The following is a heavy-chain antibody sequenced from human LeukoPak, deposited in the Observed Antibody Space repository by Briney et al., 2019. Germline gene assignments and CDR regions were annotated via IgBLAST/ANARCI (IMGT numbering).Heavy chain of an antibody. J-gene: IGHJ4*02. CDR1: GFTVSSNY. V-gene: IGHV3-66*01. Sequence: GGSLRLSCAASGFTVSSNYMSLVRQAPGKGLEWVSVIYSGGSTYYADSVKGRFTISRDNSKNTLYLQMNSLRAEDTAVYYCALDKSYYDSSGYYYWGQGTLVTVSS. D-gene: IGHD3-22*01. CDR2: IYSGGST. CDR3: ALDKSYYDSSGYYY.